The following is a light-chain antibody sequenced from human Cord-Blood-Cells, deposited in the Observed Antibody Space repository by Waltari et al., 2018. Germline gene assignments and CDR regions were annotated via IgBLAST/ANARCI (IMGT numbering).Light chain of an antibody. J-gene: IGLJ1*01. CDR1: SLRSNY. CDR3: NSRDSSAIHYV. Sequence: SSELTQDPAVSVALGQTVRITCQGDSLRSNYASWYQQKPQQAPVLVIYGKTNPPAGIPDRFSGSTSGTTASFTITGAEADDAADYCCNSRDSSAIHYVFGAGTKVTVL. V-gene: IGLV3-19*01. CDR2: GKT.